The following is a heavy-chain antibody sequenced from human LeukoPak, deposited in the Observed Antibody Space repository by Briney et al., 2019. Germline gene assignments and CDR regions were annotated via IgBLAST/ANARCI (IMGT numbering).Heavy chain of an antibody. CDR2: ISPNSGGT. V-gene: IGHV1-2*04. CDR3: AISAGYSSSWYGSDLGY. J-gene: IGHJ4*02. Sequence: GASVKVSCKASGYTLTGYYMHWVRQAPGQGLEWMGWISPNSGGTNYAQKFQGWVTMTRDTSISTAYMELSRLRSDDTAVYYCAISAGYSSSWYGSDLGYWGQGTLVTVSS. D-gene: IGHD6-13*01. CDR1: GYTLTGYY.